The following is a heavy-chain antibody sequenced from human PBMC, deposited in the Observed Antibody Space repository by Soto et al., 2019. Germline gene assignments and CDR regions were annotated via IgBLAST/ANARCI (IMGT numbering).Heavy chain of an antibody. Sequence: GGSLRLSCAASGFAFSSYTMSWVRQTPGKGLEWVSSISASGGSTYYGDSLKGRFTISRDNSKNTLNLHIKSLGVEDSAVYYCAKDRGGFARGWEYYDFWGQGTQVTV. CDR3: AKDRGGFARGWEYYDF. D-gene: IGHD6-19*01. J-gene: IGHJ4*02. V-gene: IGHV3-23*01. CDR2: ISASGGST. CDR1: GFAFSSYT.